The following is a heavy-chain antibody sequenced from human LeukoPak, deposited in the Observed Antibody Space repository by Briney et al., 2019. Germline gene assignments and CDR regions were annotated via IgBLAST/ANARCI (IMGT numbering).Heavy chain of an antibody. J-gene: IGHJ4*02. V-gene: IGHV4-34*01. CDR3: ARNPRRYGSGSYSDY. CDR1: GGSFSGYY. D-gene: IGHD3-10*01. Sequence: SETLSLTCAVYGGSFSGYYWSWIRQPPGKGLEWIGEINHSGSTNYNPSLKSRVTISVDTSKNQFSLKLSSVTAADTAVYYCARNPRRYGSGSYSDYWGQGTLVTVSS. CDR2: INHSGST.